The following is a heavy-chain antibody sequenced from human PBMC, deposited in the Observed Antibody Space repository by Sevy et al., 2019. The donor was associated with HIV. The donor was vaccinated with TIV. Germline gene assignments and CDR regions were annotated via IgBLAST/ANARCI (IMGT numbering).Heavy chain of an antibody. D-gene: IGHD3-10*01. J-gene: IGHJ6*02. CDR3: ARDSMLLAQGIIITPYFYGMDV. CDR2: ISGYNGNT. V-gene: IGHV1-18*01. CDR1: DYTFTTYG. Sequence: ASVKVSCKASDYTFTTYGINWVRQAPGQGLEWMGWISGYNGNTKYPQRFQGRVSMTTDTSTSTAYMVLKRLRPDVTAVYYCARDSMLLAQGIIITPYFYGMDVWGQGTTVTVSS.